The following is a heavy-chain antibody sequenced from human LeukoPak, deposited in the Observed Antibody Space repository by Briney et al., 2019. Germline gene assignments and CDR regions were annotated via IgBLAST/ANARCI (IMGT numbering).Heavy chain of an antibody. CDR3: ARVLLGGSRDAFDI. D-gene: IGHD1-26*01. CDR2: INWNGGST. CDR1: GFTFSSYS. J-gene: IGHJ3*02. V-gene: IGHV3-20*04. Sequence: GGSLRLSCAASGFTFSSYSMSWVRQAPGKGLEWVSGINWNGGSTGYADSVKGRFTISRDNAKNSLYLQMNSLRAEGTALYYCARVLLGGSRDAFDIWGQGTMVTVSS.